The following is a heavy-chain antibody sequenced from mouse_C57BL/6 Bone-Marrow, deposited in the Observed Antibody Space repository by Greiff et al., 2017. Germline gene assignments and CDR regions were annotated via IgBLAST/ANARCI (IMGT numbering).Heavy chain of an antibody. V-gene: IGHV5-4*03. J-gene: IGHJ2*01. CDR1: GFTFSSYA. Sequence: EVKLVESGGGLVKPGGSLKLSCAASGFTFSSYAMSWVRQTPEKRLEWVATISDGGSYTYYPDNVKGRFTISRDNAKNNLYLQMSHLKSEDTAMYYCARGPIYYGINFDYWGQGTTLTVSS. CDR3: ARGPIYYGINFDY. D-gene: IGHD2-1*01. CDR2: ISDGGSYT.